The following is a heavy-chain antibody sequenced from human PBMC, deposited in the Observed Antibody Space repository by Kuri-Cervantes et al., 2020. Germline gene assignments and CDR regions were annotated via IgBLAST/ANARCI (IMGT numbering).Heavy chain of an antibody. J-gene: IGHJ3*02. CDR1: GYTFTGYY. Sequence: ASVKVSCKASGYTFTGYYMHWVRQAPGQGLEWMGWINPNSGGTNYAQKFQGRVTMTRDTSISTAYMELRSLRSDDTAVYYCARGRTTVTTNDAFDIWGQGTMVTVSS. CDR3: ARGRTTVTTNDAFDI. CDR2: INPNSGGT. V-gene: IGHV1-2*02. D-gene: IGHD4-17*01.